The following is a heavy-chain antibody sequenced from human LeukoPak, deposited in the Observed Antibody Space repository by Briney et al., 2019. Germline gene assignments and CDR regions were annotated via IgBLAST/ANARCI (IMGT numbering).Heavy chain of an antibody. D-gene: IGHD6-19*01. CDR3: ARVLVDSSGWDEYFDY. J-gene: IGHJ4*02. CDR2: IYYSGST. V-gene: IGHV4-59*01. Sequence: SETLSLTCTVSGGSISSYYWSWIRQPPGKGLEWIGYIYYSGSTNYNPSLKSRVTISVDTSKNQLSLKLSSVTAADTAVYYCARVLVDSSGWDEYFDYWGQGTLVTVSS. CDR1: GGSISSYY.